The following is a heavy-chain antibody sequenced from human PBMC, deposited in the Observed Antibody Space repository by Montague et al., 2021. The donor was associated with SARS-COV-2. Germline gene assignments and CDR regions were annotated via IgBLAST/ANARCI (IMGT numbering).Heavy chain of an antibody. V-gene: IGHV4-39*01. CDR1: GGSISSSTDY. Sequence: SETLSLTCTVSGGSISSSTDYWAWSRQPPGKGLEWIGRIYYRGSTKYNRYLKRRVFISVDTSKKQLSLTLTSVTAADTAVYYCATQEDPSGWIPGPFDFWGPGTMLSVSS. J-gene: IGHJ4*02. CDR2: IYYRGST. CDR3: ATQEDPSGWIPGPFDF. D-gene: IGHD6-19*01.